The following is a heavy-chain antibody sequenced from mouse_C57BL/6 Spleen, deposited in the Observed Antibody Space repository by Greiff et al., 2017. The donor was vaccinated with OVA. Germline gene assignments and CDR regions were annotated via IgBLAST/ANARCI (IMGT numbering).Heavy chain of an antibody. CDR1: GYAFSSYW. Sequence: VQLQQSGAELVKPGASVKISCKASGYAFSSYWMNWVKQRPGKGLEWIGQIYPGDGDTNYNGKFKGKATLTADKSSSTAYMQLSSLTSEDAAVYFCARQRGSSHFDDWGQGTTLTVSS. CDR2: IYPGDGDT. D-gene: IGHD1-3*01. V-gene: IGHV1-80*01. CDR3: ARQRGSSHFDD. J-gene: IGHJ2*01.